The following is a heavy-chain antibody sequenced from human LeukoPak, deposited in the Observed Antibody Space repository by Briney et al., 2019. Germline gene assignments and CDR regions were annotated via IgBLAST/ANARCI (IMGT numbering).Heavy chain of an antibody. CDR3: AKLSSGYYYAYY. Sequence: GGSLRLSCAASGFTFSSYGMHWVRQAPGKGLEWVAVIWYDGSNKYYADSVKGRFTISRDNSKNTLYLQMNSLRAEDTAVYYCAKLSSGYYYAYYWGQGTLVTVSS. J-gene: IGHJ4*02. V-gene: IGHV3-33*06. CDR1: GFTFSSYG. CDR2: IWYDGSNK. D-gene: IGHD3-22*01.